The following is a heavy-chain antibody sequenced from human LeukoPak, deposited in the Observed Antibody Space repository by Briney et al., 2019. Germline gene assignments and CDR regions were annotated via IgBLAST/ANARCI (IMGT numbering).Heavy chain of an antibody. CDR2: IIPIFGTA. J-gene: IGHJ5*02. Sequence: ASVKVSCKASGGTFSSYAISWVRQATGQGLEWMGGIIPIFGTANYAQKFQGRVTITADESTSTAYMELSSLRSEDTAVYYCARDYDFWSGGYNWFDPWGQGTLVTVSS. CDR3: ARDYDFWSGGYNWFDP. V-gene: IGHV1-69*13. D-gene: IGHD3-3*01. CDR1: GGTFSSYA.